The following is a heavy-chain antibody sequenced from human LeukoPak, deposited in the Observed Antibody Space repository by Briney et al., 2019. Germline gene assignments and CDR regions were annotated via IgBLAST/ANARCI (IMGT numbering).Heavy chain of an antibody. D-gene: IGHD2-2*01. CDR3: ASSTSWTFDY. Sequence: GGSLRLTCAASGFTFSSYGMHWVRQAPGKGLEWVAVISYDGSNKYYADSVKGRFTISRDNSKNTLYLQMNSLRAEDTAVYYCASSTSWTFDYWGQGTLVTVSS. CDR1: GFTFSSYG. J-gene: IGHJ4*02. V-gene: IGHV3-30*03. CDR2: ISYDGSNK.